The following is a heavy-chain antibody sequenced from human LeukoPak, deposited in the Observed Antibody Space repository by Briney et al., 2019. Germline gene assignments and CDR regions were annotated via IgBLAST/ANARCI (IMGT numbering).Heavy chain of an antibody. V-gene: IGHV1-3*01. D-gene: IGHD3-10*01. CDR1: GYTFTSYA. CDR2: INAGNGNT. CDR3: ARDQQQVSMVRGVLFY. Sequence: ASVKVSCKASGYTFTSYAMHWVRQAPGQRLEWMGWINAGNGNTKYSQKFQGRVTITRDTSASTAYMELSSLRSEDTAVYYCARDQQQVSMVRGVLFYWGQGTLVTVSS. J-gene: IGHJ4*02.